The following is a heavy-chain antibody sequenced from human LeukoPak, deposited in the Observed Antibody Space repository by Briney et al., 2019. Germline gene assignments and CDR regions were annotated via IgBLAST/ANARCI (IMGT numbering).Heavy chain of an antibody. D-gene: IGHD2/OR15-2a*01. J-gene: IGHJ4*02. Sequence: ASVKVSCKASGYTFSTYGISWVRQAPGQGLEWMGWISAYNGNTNYAQKLQGRVTMTTDTSTSTAYMELRSLRSDDTAVYYCARVWALEYFPQYYFDYWGQGTLVTVSS. CDR1: GYTFSTYG. CDR3: ARVWALEYFPQYYFDY. V-gene: IGHV1-18*01. CDR2: ISAYNGNT.